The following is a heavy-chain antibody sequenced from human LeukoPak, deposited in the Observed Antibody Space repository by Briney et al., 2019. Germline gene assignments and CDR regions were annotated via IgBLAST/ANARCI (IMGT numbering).Heavy chain of an antibody. V-gene: IGHV3-7*01. CDR1: GFTFSSYW. J-gene: IGHJ4*02. CDR2: IKQDGSAK. Sequence: GGSLRLSCAASGFTFSSYWMTWVRQAPGKGLERVANIKQDGSAKYYVDSVKGRFTISRDNAKNSLFLQMNSLRAEDSAVYYCARDEGGSYSFDYWGQGTLVTVSS. CDR3: ARDEGGSYSFDY. D-gene: IGHD1-26*01.